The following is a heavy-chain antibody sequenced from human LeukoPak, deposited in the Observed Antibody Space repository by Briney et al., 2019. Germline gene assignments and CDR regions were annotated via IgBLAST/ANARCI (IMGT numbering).Heavy chain of an antibody. Sequence: SETLSLTCTVSGGSISSYYWSWIRQPPGKGLEWIGYIYYSGSTNYNPSRKSRVTMSVDTSKNQFSLKLSSVTAADTAVYYCAREQWLEYFDYWGQGALVTVSS. D-gene: IGHD6-19*01. V-gene: IGHV4-59*01. CDR1: GGSISSYY. J-gene: IGHJ4*02. CDR3: AREQWLEYFDY. CDR2: IYYSGST.